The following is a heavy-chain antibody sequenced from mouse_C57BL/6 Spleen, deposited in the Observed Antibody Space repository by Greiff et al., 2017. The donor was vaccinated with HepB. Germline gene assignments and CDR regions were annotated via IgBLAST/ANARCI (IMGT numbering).Heavy chain of an antibody. Sequence: QVQLQQPGAELVRPGSSVKLSCKASGYTFTSYWMHWVKQRPIQGLEWIGNIDPSDSETHYNQKFKDKATLTVDKSSSTAYMQLSSLTSEDSAVYYCARGVNYAMDYWGQGTSVTVSS. CDR2: IDPSDSET. J-gene: IGHJ4*01. CDR3: ARGVNYAMDY. CDR1: GYTFTSYW. V-gene: IGHV1-52*01.